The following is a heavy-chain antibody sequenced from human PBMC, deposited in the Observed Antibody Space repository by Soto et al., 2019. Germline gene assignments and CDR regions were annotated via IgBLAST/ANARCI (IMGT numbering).Heavy chain of an antibody. CDR2: IYYSGST. V-gene: IGHV4-39*01. J-gene: IGHJ4*02. Sequence: SETLSLTCTVSGGSISSSSYYWGWIRQPPGKGLEWIGSIYYSGSTYYNPSLKSRVTISVDTSKNQFSLKLSSVTAADTAVYYCARLAGRRYYYDSSGYYYHGYWGQGTLVTVSS. CDR1: GGSISSSSYY. D-gene: IGHD3-22*01. CDR3: ARLAGRRYYYDSSGYYYHGY.